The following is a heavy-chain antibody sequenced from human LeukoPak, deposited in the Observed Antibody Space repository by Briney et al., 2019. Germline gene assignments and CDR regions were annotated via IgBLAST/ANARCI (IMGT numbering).Heavy chain of an antibody. CDR3: ASSSIFGVVINLTDAFDI. J-gene: IGHJ3*02. Sequence: SVKVSCKASGGTFGSYAISWVRQAPGQGLEWMGGIIPIFGTANYAQKFQGRVTITADESTSTAYMELSSLRSEDTAVYYCASSSIFGVVINLTDAFDIWGQGTMVTVSS. V-gene: IGHV1-69*13. CDR1: GGTFGSYA. D-gene: IGHD3-3*01. CDR2: IIPIFGTA.